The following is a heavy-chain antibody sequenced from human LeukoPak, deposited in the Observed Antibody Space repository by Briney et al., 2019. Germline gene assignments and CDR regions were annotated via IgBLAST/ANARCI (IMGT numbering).Heavy chain of an antibody. CDR1: GGPFSAYY. CDR3: ARVGWGITIFGVVITQYYYYMDV. V-gene: IGHV4-34*01. D-gene: IGHD3-3*01. J-gene: IGHJ6*03. Sequence: SETLSLTCVVYGGPFSAYYWSWIRQPPGKGLEWVAEINHSGSTNYNPSLKSRVTISVDSSKNQFSLKLSSVTAADTAVYYCARVGWGITIFGVVITQYYYYMDVWGKGTTVTVSS. CDR2: INHSGST.